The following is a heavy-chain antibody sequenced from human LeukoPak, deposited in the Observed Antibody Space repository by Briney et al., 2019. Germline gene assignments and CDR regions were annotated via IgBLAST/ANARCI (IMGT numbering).Heavy chain of an antibody. CDR3: ARIAVAGYFDY. CDR2: IYYSGST. J-gene: IGHJ4*02. CDR1: GGSISSGDYY. D-gene: IGHD6-19*01. Sequence: PSETLSLTCTVSGGSISSGDYYWSWIRQPPGKGLEWIGYIYYSGSTYYNPSLKSRVTISVDTSKNQFSLKLSSVTAADTAVYYCARIAVAGYFDYWGQGTLVTVSS. V-gene: IGHV4-30-4*01.